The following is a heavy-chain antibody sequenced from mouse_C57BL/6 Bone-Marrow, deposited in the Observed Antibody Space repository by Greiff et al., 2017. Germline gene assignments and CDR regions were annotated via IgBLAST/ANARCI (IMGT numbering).Heavy chain of an antibody. Sequence: QVQLQQSGAELARPGASVKLSCKASGYTFTSYGISWVKQRTGQGLEWIGEIYPRSGNTYYNEKFKGKATLTADKSSSTAYMELRSLTSEDSAVYFCARDPFIYYYGSSWFAYWGQGTLDTVSA. D-gene: IGHD1-1*01. V-gene: IGHV1-81*01. CDR2: IYPRSGNT. J-gene: IGHJ3*01. CDR1: GYTFTSYG. CDR3: ARDPFIYYYGSSWFAY.